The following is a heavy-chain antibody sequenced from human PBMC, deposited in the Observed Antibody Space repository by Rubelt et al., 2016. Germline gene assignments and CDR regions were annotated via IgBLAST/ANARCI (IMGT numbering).Heavy chain of an antibody. J-gene: IGHJ3*02. CDR3: ASSRFSDLFRAFDI. D-gene: IGHD2-21*01. Sequence: QVQLQQWGAGLLKPSETLSLTCAVDGGSFSIYYWSWIRQPPGKGLEWIGEINHSGSTNNHPSAKSRGTYEAETSKNQSALRLMPWTAADTAVYYCASSRFSDLFRAFDIWGNGTMVTVSS. CDR1: GGSFSIYY. V-gene: IGHV4-34*04. CDR2: INHSGST.